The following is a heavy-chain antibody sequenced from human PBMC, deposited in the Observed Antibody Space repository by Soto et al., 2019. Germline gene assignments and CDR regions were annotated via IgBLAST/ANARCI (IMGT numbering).Heavy chain of an antibody. D-gene: IGHD3-3*01. J-gene: IGHJ5*02. V-gene: IGHV3-30-3*01. Sequence: GGSLRLSCTASGFTFNRYAIHWVRQAPAKGLEWVAVILSDGSKKYYADSVKGRFTLSRDNSKNTLYVQMNSLRIDDTAVYYCTRGDLYSRSGSHTVWFDPWGQGTLVTVSS. CDR2: ILSDGSKK. CDR1: GFTFNRYA. CDR3: TRGDLYSRSGSHTVWFDP.